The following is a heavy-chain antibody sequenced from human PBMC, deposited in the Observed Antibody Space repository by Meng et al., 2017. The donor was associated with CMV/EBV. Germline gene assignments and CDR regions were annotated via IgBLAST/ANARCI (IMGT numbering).Heavy chain of an antibody. CDR2: INHSGST. CDR3: ARVATGYSSSWAYGGMDV. D-gene: IGHD6-13*01. V-gene: IGHV4-34*01. J-gene: IGHJ6*02. CDR1: GGSFSGYY. Sequence: SETLSLTCAVYGGSFSGYYWSWIRQPPGKGLEWIGEINHSGSTNYNPSLKSRVTISVDTSKNQFSLKLSSVTAADTAVYYCARVATGYSSSWAYGGMDVWGQGTTVTVSS.